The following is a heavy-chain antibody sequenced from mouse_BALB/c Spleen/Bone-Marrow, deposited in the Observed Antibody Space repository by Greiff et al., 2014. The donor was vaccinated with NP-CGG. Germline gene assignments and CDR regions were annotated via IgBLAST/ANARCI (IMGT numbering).Heavy chain of an antibody. V-gene: IGHV2-2*02. CDR2: IWSGGST. J-gene: IGHJ1*01. CDR3: SSDGYYGYFDV. CDR1: GFSLTSYG. Sequence: VQLVESGPGLVQPSQCLSITCTVSGFSLTSYGVHWVRQSPGKGPEWLGVIWSGGSTDYNAAFIARLSISKDNSKSQVFLKMNSLKANDTAIYYCSSDGYYGYFDVWGAGTAVTVSS. D-gene: IGHD2-3*01.